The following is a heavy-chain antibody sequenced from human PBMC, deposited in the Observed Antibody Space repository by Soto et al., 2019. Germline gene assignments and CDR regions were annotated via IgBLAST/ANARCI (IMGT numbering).Heavy chain of an antibody. Sequence: EVQLLESGGGLVQPGGSLRLSCAASGFTFSSYAMSWVRQAPGKGLEWVSAISGSGGSTYYADSVKGRFTISRDNSKNTLYLQMNSLRAEDMAVYYCAKYYTGITGSPNDYWGQGTLVPVSS. CDR3: AKYYTGITGSPNDY. J-gene: IGHJ4*02. D-gene: IGHD1-20*01. CDR1: GFTFSSYA. V-gene: IGHV3-23*01. CDR2: ISGSGGST.